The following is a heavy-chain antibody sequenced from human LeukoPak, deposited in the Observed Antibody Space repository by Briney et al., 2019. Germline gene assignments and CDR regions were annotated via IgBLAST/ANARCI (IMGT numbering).Heavy chain of an antibody. D-gene: IGHD4-11*01. J-gene: IGHJ4*02. Sequence: SETLSLTCSISDGSISSYYWSWIRQPAGKGLEWIGRIYTSGSTNYNPSLKSRVTMSVDTSKNQFSLKLSSVTAADTAVYYCARAGGKNDYNPFYFDYWGQGTLVTVSS. CDR3: ARAGGKNDYNPFYFDY. CDR2: IYTSGST. V-gene: IGHV4-4*07. CDR1: DGSISSYY.